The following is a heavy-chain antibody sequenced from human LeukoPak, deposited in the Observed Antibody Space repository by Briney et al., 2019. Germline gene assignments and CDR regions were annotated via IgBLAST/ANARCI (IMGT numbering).Heavy chain of an antibody. V-gene: IGHV4-34*01. Sequence: PSETLSLTCAVYGGSFSGYYWSWIRQPPGKGLEWIGEINHSGSTNYNPSLKSRVTISVDTSKNQFSLKLSSVTAADTAVYYCARVGQQLVRFEDNNGVPSNWFDPWGQGTLVTVSS. D-gene: IGHD6-6*01. CDR1: GGSFSGYY. CDR3: ARVGQQLVRFEDNNGVPSNWFDP. J-gene: IGHJ5*02. CDR2: INHSGST.